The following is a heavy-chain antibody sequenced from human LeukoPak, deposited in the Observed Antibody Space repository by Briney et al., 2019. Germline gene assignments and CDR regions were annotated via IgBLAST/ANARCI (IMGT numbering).Heavy chain of an antibody. CDR2: INENGSEK. Sequence: GESLRLSCAASGFTFTTYWMTWVRQAPGKGLQWVANINENGSEKNYLNSVKGRSTISRDNVKNSLYLQMNSLTAEDTAVYYCATYRRSSLTKQDYWGQGTLVTVSS. J-gene: IGHJ4*02. CDR3: ATYRRSSLTKQDY. V-gene: IGHV3-7*01. CDR1: GFTFTTYW. D-gene: IGHD4-11*01.